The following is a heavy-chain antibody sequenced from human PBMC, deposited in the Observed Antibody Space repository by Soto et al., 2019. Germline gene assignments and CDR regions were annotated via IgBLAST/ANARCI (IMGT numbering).Heavy chain of an antibody. V-gene: IGHV1-3*01. Sequence: QAQLVQSGAEAKKPGASVKVSCKASGYTFTDYALHWVRQAPGQGLEWVGWINVGHGNTGYSRKFQGRVTNGRDMSATTDYIEVTSLTSEDTALYYCAREGAHYAPFDLWGQGTLLTVSS. CDR2: INVGHGNT. CDR3: AREGAHYAPFDL. J-gene: IGHJ4*02. D-gene: IGHD3-16*01. CDR1: GYTFTDYA.